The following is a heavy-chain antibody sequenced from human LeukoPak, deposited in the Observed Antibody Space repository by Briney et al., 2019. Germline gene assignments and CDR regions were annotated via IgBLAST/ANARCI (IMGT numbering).Heavy chain of an antibody. V-gene: IGHV1-69*06. CDR3: ARVAVATAMVPDYYYMDV. CDR2: IIPIFGTA. CDR1: GGTFSSYA. Sequence: SVKVSCKASGGTFSSYAISWVRQAPGQGLEWMGRIIPIFGTANYAQKFQGRVTITADKSTSTAYMELSSLRSEDTAVYYCARVAVATAMVPDYYYMDVWGKGTTVTVSS. D-gene: IGHD5-18*01. J-gene: IGHJ6*03.